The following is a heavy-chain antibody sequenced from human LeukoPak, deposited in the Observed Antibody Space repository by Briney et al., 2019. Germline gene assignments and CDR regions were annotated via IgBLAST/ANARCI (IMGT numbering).Heavy chain of an antibody. CDR1: GFTFSSYG. D-gene: IGHD1-26*01. CDR3: ARRLEYSGSKGVFDY. CDR2: ISYDGSNK. J-gene: IGHJ4*02. V-gene: IGHV3-30*03. Sequence: GGSLRLSCAASGFTFSSYGMHWVRQAPGKGLEWVAVISYDGSNKYYADSVKGRFTISRDNSKNTLYLQMNSLRAEDTAVYYCARRLEYSGSKGVFDYWGQGTLVTVSS.